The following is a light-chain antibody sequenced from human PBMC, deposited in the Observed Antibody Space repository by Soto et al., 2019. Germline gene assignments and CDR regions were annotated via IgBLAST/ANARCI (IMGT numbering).Light chain of an antibody. CDR3: QQYGSSPWT. J-gene: IGKJ1*01. V-gene: IGKV3-20*01. Sequence: EIVLTQSPGTLSLSPGERATLSCRASQSVSSNYLAWYQHKPGQASRLLIYDASGRAAGIPDRFSGSGSGTDFTLTISRLEPEDFAVYYCQQYGSSPWTFGQGTKVDIK. CDR2: DAS. CDR1: QSVSSNY.